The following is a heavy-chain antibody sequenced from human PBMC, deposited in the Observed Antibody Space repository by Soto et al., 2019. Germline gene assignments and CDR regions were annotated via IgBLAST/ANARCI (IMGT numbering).Heavy chain of an antibody. CDR3: VQSRCGGDCLQSYSSHSYYGLDV. D-gene: IGHD2-21*02. V-gene: IGHV2-5*02. CDR1: GFSLSTTGVG. J-gene: IGHJ6*01. CDR2: IYWDDDK. Sequence: GSGPTLVNPTQTLTLTCSFSGFSLSTTGVGVGWIRQPPGKALEWLALIYWDDDKRYNPSLNSRLTITKDTSKNQVVLAMTNMDPVDTATYYCVQSRCGGDCLQSYSSHSYYGLDVWGRGTTVTVSS.